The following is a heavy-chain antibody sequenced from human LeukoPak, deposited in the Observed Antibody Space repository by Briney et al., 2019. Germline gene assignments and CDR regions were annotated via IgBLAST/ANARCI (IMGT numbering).Heavy chain of an antibody. CDR3: ARESSTRLDAFDI. CDR1: GFIFSRDS. D-gene: IGHD2-2*01. CDR2: INGGGSPI. J-gene: IGHJ3*02. Sequence: GGSLRLSCAASGFIFSRDSMNWVRQAPGKGLEWVAYINGGGSPIYYADSVRGRFTISRDNAKNSLYLQMNSLRAEDTAVYYCARESSTRLDAFDIWGQGTMVTVSS. V-gene: IGHV3-48*01.